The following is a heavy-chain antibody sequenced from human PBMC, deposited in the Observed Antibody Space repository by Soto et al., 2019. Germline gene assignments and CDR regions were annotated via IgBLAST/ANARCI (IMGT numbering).Heavy chain of an antibody. D-gene: IGHD7-27*01. CDR1: GFSFSYYS. CDR2: ISGRGSTI. V-gene: IGHV3-48*02. Sequence: EVQLVDSWGGLVQPGGCLRLSWAASGFSFSYYSMNWVRLAPWRGLEWIAHISGRGSTIHYADSVNGRLTISRDNATSSMFLQMNSLRDADTAVYYCARDHWVDYWGQGTLVTVSS. J-gene: IGHJ4*02. CDR3: ARDHWVDY.